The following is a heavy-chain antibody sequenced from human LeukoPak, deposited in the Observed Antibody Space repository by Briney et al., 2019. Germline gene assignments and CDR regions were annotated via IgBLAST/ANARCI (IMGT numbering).Heavy chain of an antibody. V-gene: IGHV3-7*01. CDR3: AREEVVPAAFFTYYYYGMDV. J-gene: IGHJ6*02. CDR2: IKQDGREK. D-gene: IGHD2-2*01. CDR1: APTFSSYS. Sequence: PGASLTLACALSAPTFSSYSIGWVRQAPGKGREWVANIKQDGREKYDMDSVKGPFTISRDNAKNTLYLQINSLRAEDTAVYYCAREEVVPAAFFTYYYYGMDVWGQGSTVTVSS.